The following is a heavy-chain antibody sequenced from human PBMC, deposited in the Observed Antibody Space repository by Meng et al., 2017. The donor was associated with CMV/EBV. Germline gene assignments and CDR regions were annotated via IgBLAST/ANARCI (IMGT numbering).Heavy chain of an antibody. CDR3: ARGPYLNLRYCSSTSCYGAERVDWFDP. Sequence: QVQLPQWGAGLLQPSETLSLTCAVYGGSFSGYYWSWIRHPPGKGLEWIGEINHSGSTNSHPSLKSRVTITVDTSKNQVSLQLSSVTAADRAVYYCARGPYLNLRYCSSTSCYGAERVDWFDPWGQGTLVTVSS. V-gene: IGHV4-34*01. CDR2: INHSGST. D-gene: IGHD2-2*01. J-gene: IGHJ5*02. CDR1: GGSFSGYY.